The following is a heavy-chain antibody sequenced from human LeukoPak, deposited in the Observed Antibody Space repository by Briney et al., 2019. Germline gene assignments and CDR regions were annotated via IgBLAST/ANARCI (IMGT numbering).Heavy chain of an antibody. CDR1: GYTFTGYY. D-gene: IGHD6-13*01. V-gene: IGHV1-2*02. J-gene: IGHJ4*02. CDR2: INPNSGGT. Sequence: ASVKVSCKASGYTFTGYYMHWVRQAPGQGLEWMGWINPNSGGTNYAQKFQGRVTMTRDTSISTAYMELSRLRSDVTAVYYCARGTSGYSSSWYSYWGQGTLVTVSS. CDR3: ARGTSGYSSSWYSY.